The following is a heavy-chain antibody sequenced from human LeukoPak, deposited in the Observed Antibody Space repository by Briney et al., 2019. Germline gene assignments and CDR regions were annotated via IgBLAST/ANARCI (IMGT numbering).Heavy chain of an antibody. V-gene: IGHV3-7*01. D-gene: IGHD3-3*01. CDR3: TRGPSSNRFAI. J-gene: IGHJ3*02. CDR1: GFIFVNYW. CDR2: IKVDGSDK. Sequence: QPGGSLRLSCAASGFIFVNYWMTWVRQAPGKGLEWVANIKVDGSDKYYVDSVKGRFTISRDNAKNSLYLQMNSLRAEDTAVYYCTRGPSSNRFAIWGQGTMVTVSS.